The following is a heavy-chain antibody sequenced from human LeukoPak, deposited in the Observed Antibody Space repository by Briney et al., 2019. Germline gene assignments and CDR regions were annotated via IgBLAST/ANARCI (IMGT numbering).Heavy chain of an antibody. Sequence: GGSPRLXCAASGFSFSSYLMHWVRHVPGKGLVWVSRINTDGSDITYADSVKGRFTISRDNAKNTLYLQMNSLRAEDTAVYYCARTGNLLDYWGQGTLVTVSS. D-gene: IGHD1-7*01. CDR1: GFSFSSYL. J-gene: IGHJ4*02. V-gene: IGHV3-74*01. CDR3: ARTGNLLDY. CDR2: INTDGSDI.